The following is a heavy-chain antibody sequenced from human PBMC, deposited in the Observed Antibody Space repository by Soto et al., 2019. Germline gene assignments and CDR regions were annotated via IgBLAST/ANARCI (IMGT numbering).Heavy chain of an antibody. Sequence: QVQLQESGPGLVKPSGTLSLTCAVSGGSISSSNWWSWVRQPPGKGRGWIGEIYHSGSTNYNPSLKSRVTISVDKSKNQFSLKLSSVTAADTAVYYCARDRDFWSGPYGMDVWGQGTTVTVSS. D-gene: IGHD3-3*01. J-gene: IGHJ6*02. CDR1: GGSISSSNW. CDR2: IYHSGST. CDR3: ARDRDFWSGPYGMDV. V-gene: IGHV4-4*02.